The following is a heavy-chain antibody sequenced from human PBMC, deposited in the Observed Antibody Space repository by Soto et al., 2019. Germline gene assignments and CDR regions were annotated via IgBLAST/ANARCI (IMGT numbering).Heavy chain of an antibody. V-gene: IGHV3-30-3*01. CDR2: ISYDGSNK. D-gene: IGHD3-10*01. Sequence: GGSLRLSCAASGFTFSSYAMDWVRQAPGKGLEWVAVISYDGSNKYYADSVKGRFTISRDNSKNTLYLQMNSLRAEDTAVYYCARDRRRGSPSSLFHFDYWGQGTLVTAPQ. CDR1: GFTFSSYA. CDR3: ARDRRRGSPSSLFHFDY. J-gene: IGHJ4*02.